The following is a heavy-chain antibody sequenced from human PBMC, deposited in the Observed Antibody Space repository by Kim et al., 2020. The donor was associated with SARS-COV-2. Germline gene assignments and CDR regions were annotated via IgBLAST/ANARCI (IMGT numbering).Heavy chain of an antibody. CDR3: ARDRRDGGYPDPDY. D-gene: IGHD5-12*01. CDR2: ISADSTSI. V-gene: IGHV3-48*03. J-gene: IGHJ4*02. Sequence: GGSLRLSCAASGFTFSSYEMNWVRQAPGKGLEWISYISADSTSIYYADSVKGRFTISRDNANNSLYLQMHSLRAEDTALYYCARDRRDGGYPDPDYWGQGTLVTVSS. CDR1: GFTFSSYE.